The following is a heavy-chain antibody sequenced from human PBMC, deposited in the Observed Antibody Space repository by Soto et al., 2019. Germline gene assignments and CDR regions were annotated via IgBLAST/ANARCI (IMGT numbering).Heavy chain of an antibody. CDR2: IYYSGST. CDR1: GGSFSGYY. Sequence: SETLSLTCAVYGGSFSGYYWSWIRQPPGKGLEWIGYIYYSGSTNYNPSLKSRVTISIDTSKNQFSLKLSSVTAADTALYSCGTGIQAPGRWGQGTLGT. V-gene: IGHV4-59*01. CDR3: GTGIQAPGR. D-gene: IGHD6-13*01. J-gene: IGHJ4*02.